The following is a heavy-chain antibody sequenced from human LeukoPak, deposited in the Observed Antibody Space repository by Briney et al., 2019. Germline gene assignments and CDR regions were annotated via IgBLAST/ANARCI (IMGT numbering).Heavy chain of an antibody. Sequence: SETLSLTCTVSGGSISSYYWSWIRQPPGKGLEWIGYIYYSGSTNYNPSLKSRVTISVDTSKNQFSLKLSSVTAADTAVYYCARADCGYSYGYLGYYYYYYMDVWGKGTTVTVSS. V-gene: IGHV4-59*01. CDR2: IYYSGST. J-gene: IGHJ6*03. D-gene: IGHD5-18*01. CDR1: GGSISSYY. CDR3: ARADCGYSYGYLGYYYYYYMDV.